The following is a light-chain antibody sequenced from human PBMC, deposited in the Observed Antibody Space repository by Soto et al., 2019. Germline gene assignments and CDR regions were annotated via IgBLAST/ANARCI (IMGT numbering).Light chain of an antibody. V-gene: IGLV1-51*01. CDR3: GTWDSSLSAAV. Sequence: QSVLTQPPSVSAAPGQKVTISCSGSSFNIGNSYVSWYQQLPGTAPTLLIYDNNKRPSGIPDRFSGSKSGTSATLGITGLQTGDEADYYCGTWDSSLSAAVFGGGTQLTVL. CDR2: DNN. CDR1: SFNIGNSY. J-gene: IGLJ7*01.